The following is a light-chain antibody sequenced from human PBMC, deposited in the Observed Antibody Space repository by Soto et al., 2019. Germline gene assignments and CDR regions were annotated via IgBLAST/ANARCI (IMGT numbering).Light chain of an antibody. V-gene: IGKV3-20*01. CDR2: DAS. CDR3: QQYDRPPLA. Sequence: EIVLTQSPGTLSLFAGDRATLSCRASQRVSNSDLAWFQQKPGQAPRLLIYDASSRAAGVPDRVSGGGSGTDFTLTISALEPEDFALYFCQQYDRPPLAFGQGTRLEI. CDR1: QRVSNSD. J-gene: IGKJ2*01.